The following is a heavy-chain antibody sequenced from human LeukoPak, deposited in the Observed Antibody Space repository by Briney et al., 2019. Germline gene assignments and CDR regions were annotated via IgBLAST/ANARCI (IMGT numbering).Heavy chain of an antibody. CDR3: ARTGYSSSWYYFDY. D-gene: IGHD6-13*01. CDR2: IYYSGST. V-gene: IGHV4-59*01. J-gene: IGHJ4*02. Sequence: SETLSLTCTVSGGSISSYYWSWIRQPPGKGLEWIGYIYYSGSTNYNPSLKSRVTISVDTSKTQFSLKLSSVTAADTAVYYCARTGYSSSWYYFDYWGQGTLVTVSS. CDR1: GGSISSYY.